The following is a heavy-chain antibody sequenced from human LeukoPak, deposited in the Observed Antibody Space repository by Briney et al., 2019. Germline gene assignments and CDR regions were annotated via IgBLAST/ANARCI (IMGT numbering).Heavy chain of an antibody. D-gene: IGHD6-13*01. Sequence: PGGSLRLSCAASGFTFSSYWMTWVRQAPGKGLEWVANIKPDGSEKYYVDSVKGRFTISRDNAKNSLYLQMNSLRAEDTAVYYCASGYSSSWATFDYRGRGTLVTVSS. CDR1: GFTFSSYW. CDR2: IKPDGSEK. CDR3: ASGYSSSWATFDY. J-gene: IGHJ4*02. V-gene: IGHV3-7*01.